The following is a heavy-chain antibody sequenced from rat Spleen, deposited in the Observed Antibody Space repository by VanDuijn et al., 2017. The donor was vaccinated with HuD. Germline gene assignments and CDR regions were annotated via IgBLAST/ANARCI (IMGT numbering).Heavy chain of an antibody. CDR1: GFNFNDYW. J-gene: IGHJ2*01. CDR2: INKDSSTI. CDR3: VTERLGVEG. V-gene: IGHV4-2*01. D-gene: IGHD1-11*01. Sequence: EVKLVESGGGLVQPGRSLKLSCAASGFNFNDYWMGWVRQAPGKGLEWIGEINKDSSTIKYTPSLKDKFTISRDNAQNTLYLQMSNLGSEDTATYYCVTERLGVEGWGQGVMVTVSS.